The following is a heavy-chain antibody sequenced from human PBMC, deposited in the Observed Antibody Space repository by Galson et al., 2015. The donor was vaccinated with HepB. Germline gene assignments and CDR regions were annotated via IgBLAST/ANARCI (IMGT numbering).Heavy chain of an antibody. CDR3: ARESMAGRDGGGRQFDY. Sequence: TLSLTCTVSGGSFSSGDYYWTWIRQHPGKGLEWIGYIYYSGSTYFNPSLKSRLTMSVDTSKNQFSLKLSSVTAADTAVYYCARESMAGRDGGGRQFDYWGQGTLVTVSS. D-gene: IGHD5-24*01. CDR1: GGSFSSGDYY. CDR2: IYYSGST. V-gene: IGHV4-31*03. J-gene: IGHJ4*02.